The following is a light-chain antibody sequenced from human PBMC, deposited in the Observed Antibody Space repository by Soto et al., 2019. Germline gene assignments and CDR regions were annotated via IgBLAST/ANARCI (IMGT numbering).Light chain of an antibody. Sequence: SVLTQPSSVSGSPGQSITISCPRTSSDVGAYNYVSWYQQHPGKAPRLMIYDVNNRPSGVSNRFSGSKSGNTASLTISGLQAEDEADYYCSSYTSSSTYVFGTGTKVTVL. CDR2: DVN. CDR3: SSYTSSSTYV. J-gene: IGLJ1*01. CDR1: SSDVGAYNY. V-gene: IGLV2-14*03.